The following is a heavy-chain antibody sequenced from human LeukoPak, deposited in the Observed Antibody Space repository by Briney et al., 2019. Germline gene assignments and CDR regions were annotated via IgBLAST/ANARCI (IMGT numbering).Heavy chain of an antibody. Sequence: PSETLSLTCIVSGGSISGYYWSWIRQPAGKGLEWIGRIYTSGSTDYHPSLKSRVTMSIDTSENQFSLKLSSVTTADTAVYFCARGAYGDNSLNWFDPWGQGTLVTVSS. D-gene: IGHD4-23*01. J-gene: IGHJ5*02. V-gene: IGHV4-4*07. CDR1: GGSISGYY. CDR3: ARGAYGDNSLNWFDP. CDR2: IYTSGST.